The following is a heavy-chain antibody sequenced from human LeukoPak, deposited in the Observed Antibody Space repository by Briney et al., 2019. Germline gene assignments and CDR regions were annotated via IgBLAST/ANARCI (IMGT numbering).Heavy chain of an antibody. CDR3: ARTMIGSRGDAFDI. CDR1: GGSFSTDYYY. J-gene: IGHJ3*02. Sequence: PSETLSLTCTVSGGSFSTDYYYWSWIRQPAGRGLEWIGRIYTSGSTNYNPSLKSRVTISVDTSKNQFSLKLSSVTAADTAVYYCARTMIGSRGDAFDIWGQGTMVTVSS. V-gene: IGHV4-61*02. CDR2: IYTSGST. D-gene: IGHD3-22*01.